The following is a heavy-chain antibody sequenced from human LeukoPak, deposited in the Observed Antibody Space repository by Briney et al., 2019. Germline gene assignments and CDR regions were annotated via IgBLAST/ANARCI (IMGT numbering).Heavy chain of an antibody. D-gene: IGHD1-26*01. CDR1: GFTFDDYA. J-gene: IGHJ4*02. V-gene: IGHV3-9*01. CDR2: ISWNSGSI. CDR3: AKDSGSYIGY. Sequence: GGSLRLSCAASGFTFDDYAMHWVRQAPGKGLEWVSGISWNSGSIGYADSVKGRFTISRDNAKNSLYLQMNSLRAEDTALYYCAKDSGSYIGYWGQGTLVTVSS.